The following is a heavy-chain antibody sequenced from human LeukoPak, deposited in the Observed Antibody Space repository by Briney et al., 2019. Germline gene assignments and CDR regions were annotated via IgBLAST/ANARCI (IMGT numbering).Heavy chain of an antibody. CDR2: INHSGST. V-gene: IGHV4-34*01. Sequence: NPSETLSLTCAVYGGSFSGYYWSWIRQPPGKGLEWIGEINHSGSTNYSPSLKSRVTMSVDTSENQVSLKLRSVTAADTAVYYCARDRTGTTNWFDPWGQGTLVTVPS. D-gene: IGHD1-14*01. J-gene: IGHJ5*02. CDR1: GGSFSGYY. CDR3: ARDRTGTTNWFDP.